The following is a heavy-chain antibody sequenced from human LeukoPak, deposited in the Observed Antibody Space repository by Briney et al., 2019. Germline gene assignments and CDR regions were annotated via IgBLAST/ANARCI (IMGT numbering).Heavy chain of an antibody. CDR1: GDSVSRNTAG. CDR3: ARGRYYYDSSDPAYFDY. Sequence: SQTLSLTCAISGDSVSRNTAGWSWIRQSPSRGLEWLGRTYYRSKWYSDFAPSVRNRITINPNTSKNQFSLQLSSVTAADTAVYYCARGRYYYDSSDPAYFDYWGQGTLVTVSS. CDR2: TYYRSKWYS. V-gene: IGHV6-1*01. D-gene: IGHD3-22*01. J-gene: IGHJ4*02.